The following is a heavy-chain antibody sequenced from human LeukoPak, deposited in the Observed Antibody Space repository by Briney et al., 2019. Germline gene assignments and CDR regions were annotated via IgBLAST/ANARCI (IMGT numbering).Heavy chain of an antibody. CDR2: INWSGGST. J-gene: IGHJ6*03. CDR1: GFTFDDYD. CDR3: ARRRRIAVAGTLSAYYYYMDV. V-gene: IGHV3-20*04. D-gene: IGHD6-19*01. Sequence: PGGSLRLSCAASGFTFDDYDMSWVRQAPGKGLEWVSGINWSGGSTVYADSVKGRFTISRDNAKNSLYLQMNSLRAEDTALYYCARRRRIAVAGTLSAYYYYMDVWGKGTTVTVSS.